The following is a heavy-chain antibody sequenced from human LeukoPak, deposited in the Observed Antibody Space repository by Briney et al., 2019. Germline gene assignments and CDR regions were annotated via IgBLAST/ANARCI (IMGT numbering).Heavy chain of an antibody. Sequence: PGGSLRLSCAASGFAFSIYGLSWVRQAPGKGLEWVSSISSSSSYIYYADSVKGRFTISRDNAKNSLYLQMNSLRAEDTAVYYCASGWEVPGADYYYYYMDVWGKGTTVTVSS. V-gene: IGHV3-21*01. CDR3: ASGWEVPGADYYYYYMDV. J-gene: IGHJ6*03. D-gene: IGHD1-26*01. CDR2: ISSSSSYI. CDR1: GFAFSIYG.